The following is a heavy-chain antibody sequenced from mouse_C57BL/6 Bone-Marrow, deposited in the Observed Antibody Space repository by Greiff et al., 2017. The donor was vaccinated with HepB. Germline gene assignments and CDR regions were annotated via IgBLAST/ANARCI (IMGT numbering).Heavy chain of an antibody. CDR2: INYDGSST. V-gene: IGHV5-16*01. CDR1: GFTFSDYY. J-gene: IGHJ2*01. Sequence: EVMLVESEGGLVQPGSSMKLSCTASGFTFSDYYMAWVRQVPEKGLEWVANINYDGSSTYYLDSLKSRFIISRDNAKNILYLQMSSLKSEDTATYYCARESDYDPYYFDYWGQGTTLTVSS. D-gene: IGHD2-4*01. CDR3: ARESDYDPYYFDY.